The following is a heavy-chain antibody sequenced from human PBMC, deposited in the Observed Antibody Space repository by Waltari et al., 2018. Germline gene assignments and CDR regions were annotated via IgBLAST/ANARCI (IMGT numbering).Heavy chain of an antibody. D-gene: IGHD2-2*01. V-gene: IGHV3-7*01. CDR1: GFTFSSYW. J-gene: IGHJ4*02. CDR2: IKQDGSEK. CDR3: ARDRGYQQFDF. Sequence: EVQLVESGGGLVQPGGSLRLSCAASGFTFSSYWMSWVRQAPGKGLGWVANIKQDGSEKYYVDSVKGRFTISRDNAKNSLYLNLNSLRVEDSAVYYCARDRGYQQFDFWGQGTLVTVSS.